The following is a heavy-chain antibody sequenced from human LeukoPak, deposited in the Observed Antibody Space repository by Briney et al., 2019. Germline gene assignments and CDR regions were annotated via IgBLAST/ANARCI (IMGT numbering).Heavy chain of an antibody. V-gene: IGHV4-34*01. Sequence: SETLSLTCAVYGGSFSGYYWSWIRQPPGKGLEWIGEVNHSGSTNYNPSLKSRVTISVDTSKNQFSLKLSSVTAADTAVYYCARVRDYGGNYPFDYWGQGTLVTVSS. CDR3: ARVRDYGGNYPFDY. CDR1: GGSFSGYY. J-gene: IGHJ4*02. D-gene: IGHD4-23*01. CDR2: VNHSGST.